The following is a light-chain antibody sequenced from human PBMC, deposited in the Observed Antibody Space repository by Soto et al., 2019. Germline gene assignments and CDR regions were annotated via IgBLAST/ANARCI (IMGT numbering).Light chain of an antibody. CDR1: SGHSSYI. CDR2: LEGSGSY. Sequence: QLVLTQSSSASASLGSSVKLTCTLSSGHSSYIIAWHQQQPGKAPRYLMKLEGSGSYNKGSGVPDRFSGSSSGADRYLTISNLQSEDEADYYCETWDNNTQTIGGGTKVTVL. J-gene: IGLJ2*01. CDR3: ETWDNNTQT. V-gene: IGLV4-60*03.